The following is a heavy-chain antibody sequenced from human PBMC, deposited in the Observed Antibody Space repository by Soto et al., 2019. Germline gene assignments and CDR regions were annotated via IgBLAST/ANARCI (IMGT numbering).Heavy chain of an antibody. J-gene: IGHJ6*03. CDR1: GFTFSSYA. CDR3: AKGSYYDFWSGRPSNCYMDV. V-gene: IGHV3-23*01. CDR2: ISGGGGST. Sequence: PGGSLRLSCAASGFTFSSYAMSWVRQAPGKGLEWVSAISGGGGSTYYADFVKGRFTISRDNSKNTLYLQMNSLRAEDTAVHYGAKGSYYDFWSGRPSNCYMDVWGKGTTVTVSS. D-gene: IGHD3-3*01.